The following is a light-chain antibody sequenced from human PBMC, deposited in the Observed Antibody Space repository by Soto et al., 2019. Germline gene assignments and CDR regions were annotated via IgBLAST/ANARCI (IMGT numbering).Light chain of an antibody. V-gene: IGKV3-15*01. CDR3: QQYNNWPFT. J-gene: IGKJ3*01. CDR2: GAS. CDR1: QSVNRN. Sequence: VMTHSPATLSVSPCERATLSFRASQSVNRNLAWYQQKPGQAPRLLIYGASTRASGIPARFSGSGSGTEFTLTISSLQSEDFAVYYCQQYNNWPFTFGPGTKVDI.